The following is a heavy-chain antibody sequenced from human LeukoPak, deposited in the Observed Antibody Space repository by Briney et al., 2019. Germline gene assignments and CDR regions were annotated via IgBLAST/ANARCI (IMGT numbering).Heavy chain of an antibody. CDR3: ARDFRGEWGAFDI. CDR1: GGTFSSYA. Sequence: GASVKVSCKASGGTFSSYAISWVRQAPGQGLEWMGGIILIFGTANYAQKFQGRVTITADESTSTAYMELSSLRSEDTAVYYCARDFRGEWGAFDIWGQGTMVTVSS. V-gene: IGHV1-69*13. D-gene: IGHD7-27*01. CDR2: IILIFGTA. J-gene: IGHJ3*02.